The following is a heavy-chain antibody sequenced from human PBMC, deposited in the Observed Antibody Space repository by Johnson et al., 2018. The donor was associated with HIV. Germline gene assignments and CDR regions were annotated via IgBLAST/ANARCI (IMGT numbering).Heavy chain of an antibody. J-gene: IGHJ3*02. D-gene: IGHD4-23*01. Sequence: QLVESGGGVVRPGGSLRLSCAASGFTFDEFDDYGMSWVRQAPGKGLEWVSGINWNGGSTGYADSVKGRFTISRDNAKNSLYLQMNSLRAEDTAVHYCAKAGNGDAFDIWGQGTMVTVSS. CDR1: GFTFDEFDDYG. V-gene: IGHV3-20*04. CDR2: INWNGGST. CDR3: AKAGNGDAFDI.